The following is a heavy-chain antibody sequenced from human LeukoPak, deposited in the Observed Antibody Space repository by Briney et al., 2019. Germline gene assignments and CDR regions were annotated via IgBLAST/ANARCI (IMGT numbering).Heavy chain of an antibody. CDR1: GFTFRSYA. CDR2: ISGSGGST. CDR3: AKDGSGDYEDY. Sequence: PGGSLRLSCAASGFTFRSYAMSWVRQAPGKGLEWVSAISGSGGSTYYADSVKGRSTISRDNSKNTLYLQMNSLRADDTAVYYCAKDGSGDYEDYWGQGTLVTVSP. V-gene: IGHV3-23*01. D-gene: IGHD4-17*01. J-gene: IGHJ4*02.